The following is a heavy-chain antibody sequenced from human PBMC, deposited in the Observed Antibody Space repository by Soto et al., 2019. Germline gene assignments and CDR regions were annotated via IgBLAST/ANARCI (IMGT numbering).Heavy chain of an antibody. CDR1: GFSLTTSGVG. Sequence: QITLNESGPTVVSPTETLTLTCRFSGFSLTTSGVGVGWIRQSPGKAPERLALIYWDDDKRYSASLKSRLTITKDTSKNPVVLTVSDLDPTDTATYYCAHRVLRTVFGLVTTTAIYFDFWGQGTPVAVSS. J-gene: IGHJ4*02. CDR3: AHRVLRTVFGLVTTTAIYFDF. D-gene: IGHD3-3*01. V-gene: IGHV2-5*02. CDR2: IYWDDDK.